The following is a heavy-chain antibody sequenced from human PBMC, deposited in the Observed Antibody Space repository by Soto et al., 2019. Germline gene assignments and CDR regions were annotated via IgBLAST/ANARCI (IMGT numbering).Heavy chain of an antibody. CDR1: GYTFTGYY. CDR3: AREVVVVPAASPYHYYGMDV. J-gene: IGHJ6*02. CDR2: INPNSGGT. Sequence: ASVKVSCKASGYTFTGYYMHWVRQAPGQGLEWMGWINPNSGGTNYAQKFQGRVTMTRDTSISTAYMELSRLRSDDTAVYYCAREVVVVPAASPYHYYGMDVWGQGTTVTVSS. D-gene: IGHD2-2*01. V-gene: IGHV1-2*02.